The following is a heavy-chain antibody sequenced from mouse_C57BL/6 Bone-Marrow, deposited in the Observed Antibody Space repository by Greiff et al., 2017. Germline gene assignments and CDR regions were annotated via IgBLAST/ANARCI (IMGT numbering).Heavy chain of an antibody. CDR2: IDPSDSET. V-gene: IGHV1-52*01. Sequence: VQLQQPGAELVRPGSSVKLSCKAPGYTFTSYWMHWVKQRPIQGLEWIGNIDPSDSETHYTQKFKDKATLTVDKSSSTAYMQLSSLTSEDSAVYYCARGSGSSSNWYFDVWGTGTTVTVSS. D-gene: IGHD1-1*01. CDR3: ARGSGSSSNWYFDV. CDR1: GYTFTSYW. J-gene: IGHJ1*03.